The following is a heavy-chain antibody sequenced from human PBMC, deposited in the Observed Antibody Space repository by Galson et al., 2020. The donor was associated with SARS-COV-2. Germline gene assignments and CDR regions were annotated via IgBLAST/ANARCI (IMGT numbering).Heavy chain of an antibody. V-gene: IGHV5-51*01. CDR1: GYFFTSNW. D-gene: IGHD1-1*01. CDR3: AMSPQLLPATD. J-gene: IGHJ4*02. Sequence: GESLKISCKGSGYFFTSNWIGWVRQVPGKGLEWMGIIYPGDSESTYSPSFQGHVTISADKSINTAYLQWSSLKASDTAIYYCAMSPQLLPATDWGQGTLVTVSS. CDR2: IYPGDSES.